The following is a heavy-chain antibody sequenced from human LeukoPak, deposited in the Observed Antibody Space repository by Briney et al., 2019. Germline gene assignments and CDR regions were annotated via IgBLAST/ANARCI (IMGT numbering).Heavy chain of an antibody. J-gene: IGHJ1*01. CDR2: ISGSGNTI. V-gene: IGHV3-11*01. CDR1: GFTFCYYY. Sequence: GGSLRLSCATSGFTFCYYYMSWIRQAPGKGLEWVSYISGSGNTISYADSVKGRFTVSRYNGKNSLYLQMDSLRAEDTAVYYCARFPVLGPTIHFQHWGQGTLVSVSS. D-gene: IGHD1-26*01. CDR3: ARFPVLGPTIHFQH.